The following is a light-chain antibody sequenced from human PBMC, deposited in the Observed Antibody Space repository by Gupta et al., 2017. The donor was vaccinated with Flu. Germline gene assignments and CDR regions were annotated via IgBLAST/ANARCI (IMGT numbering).Light chain of an antibody. J-gene: IGKJ5*01. CDR2: SAS. Sequence: DIQMTQSPSFLSASVGDRVTITCRASQSVNSHLNWYQQKPGKAPKLLIFSASSLQSGVPSRFSGSGFGTAFTLTISRLQPADFATYCCQQSVSNSITFGQGTRLEI. CDR1: QSVNSH. V-gene: IGKV1-39*01. CDR3: QQSVSNSIT.